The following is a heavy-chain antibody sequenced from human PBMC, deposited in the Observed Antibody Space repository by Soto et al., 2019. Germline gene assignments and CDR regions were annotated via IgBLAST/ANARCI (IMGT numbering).Heavy chain of an antibody. CDR2: ISSSGSTI. CDR3: ASTDYGGNSGPRTFDY. D-gene: IGHD4-17*01. CDR1: GFTFSSYE. J-gene: IGHJ4*02. Sequence: EVQLVESGGGLVQPGGSLRLSCAASGFTFSSYEMNWVRQAPGKGLEWVSYISSSGSTIYYADSVKGRFTISSDNAKNSLYLQMNSLRAEDTAVYDCASTDYGGNSGPRTFDYWGQGTLVTVSS. V-gene: IGHV3-48*03.